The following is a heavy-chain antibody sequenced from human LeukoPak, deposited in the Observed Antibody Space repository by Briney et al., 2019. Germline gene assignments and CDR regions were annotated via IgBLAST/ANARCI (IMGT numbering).Heavy chain of an antibody. CDR3: ARDRWQHLAGDY. CDR1: GYTFTSYG. Sequence: SVKVSFKASGYTFTSYGISWVRQAPGQGLEWMGWISAYNGNTNYAQKLQGRVTMTTDTSTSTAYMELRSLRSDDTAVYYCARDRWQHLAGDYWGQGTLVTVSS. V-gene: IGHV1-18*01. J-gene: IGHJ4*02. CDR2: ISAYNGNT. D-gene: IGHD6-13*01.